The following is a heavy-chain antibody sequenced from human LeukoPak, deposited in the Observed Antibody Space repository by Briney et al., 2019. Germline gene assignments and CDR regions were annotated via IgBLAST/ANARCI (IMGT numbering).Heavy chain of an antibody. CDR2: ISWNSGSI. CDR1: GFTFDDYA. J-gene: IGHJ4*02. V-gene: IGHV3-9*01. Sequence: GRSLRLSCAASGFTFDDYAMHWVRQAPGKGLEWVSGISWNSGSIGYADSVKGRFTISRDNAKNSLYLQMNSLRAEDTALYYCAKDIRYSGSYIDYWGQGTLVTVSS. CDR3: AKDIRYSGSYIDY. D-gene: IGHD1-26*01.